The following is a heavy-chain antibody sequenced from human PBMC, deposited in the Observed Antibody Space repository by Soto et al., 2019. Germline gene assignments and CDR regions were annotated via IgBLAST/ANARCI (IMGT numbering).Heavy chain of an antibody. CDR2: ISSSGSTI. CDR3: ARDRVSGAYYHDAFEM. V-gene: IGHV3-48*01. J-gene: IGHJ3*02. D-gene: IGHD3-10*01. Sequence: EVQLVESGGNLVQPGGSLRLSCAASGFTFSSYSMNWVRQAPGKGLEWVSYISSSGSTIYHADSVKGRFTISRDNAKKSLYLQMKSLGAEDTAVYYCARDRVSGAYYHDAFEMWGQGTMVTVSS. CDR1: GFTFSSYS.